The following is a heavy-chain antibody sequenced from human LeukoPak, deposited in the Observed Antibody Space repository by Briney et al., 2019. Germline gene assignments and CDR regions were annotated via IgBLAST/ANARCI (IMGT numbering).Heavy chain of an antibody. V-gene: IGHV4-59*08. CDR1: GGSISSHY. CDR2: IYYTGST. Sequence: PSETLSLTCSVSGGSISSHYWSWIRQPPGKGLEWIGDIYYTGSTNYNPSLKSRATISVDTSKNQFSLKLSSVTAADMAVYYCARTSWLQSSYYFEYWGQGTLVTVSS. CDR3: ARTSWLQSSYYFEY. D-gene: IGHD5-24*01. J-gene: IGHJ4*02.